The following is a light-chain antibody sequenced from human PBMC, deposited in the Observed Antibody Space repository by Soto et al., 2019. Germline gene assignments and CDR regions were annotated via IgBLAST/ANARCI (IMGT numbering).Light chain of an antibody. CDR3: QSYDSSLSGHVV. CDR1: SSNIGAGYD. CDR2: GNS. J-gene: IGLJ2*01. V-gene: IGLV1-40*01. Sequence: QSVLTQPPSVSGAPGQRVTISCTGSSSNIGAGYDVHWYQHLPGTAPKLLIYGNSNRPSGVPDRFSGSKSGTAASLAITGLQAEDEADYYCQSYDSSLSGHVVFGGGTKLPVL.